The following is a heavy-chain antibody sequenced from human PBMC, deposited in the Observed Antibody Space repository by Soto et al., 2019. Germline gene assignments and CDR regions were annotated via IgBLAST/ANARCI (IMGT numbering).Heavy chain of an antibody. CDR3: AKDRGCSGGSCYFEY. D-gene: IGHD2-15*01. J-gene: IGHJ4*02. CDR2: ISWNSGNI. V-gene: IGHV3-9*01. CDR1: GFPFDDYA. Sequence: GGSLRLSCAASGFPFDDYAMHWFRQAPGKGLEWVSGISWNSGNIGYADSVKGRFTISRDNAKSSLYLQMNSLRAEDTAFYYCAKDRGCSGGSCYFEYWGQGTLVTVSS.